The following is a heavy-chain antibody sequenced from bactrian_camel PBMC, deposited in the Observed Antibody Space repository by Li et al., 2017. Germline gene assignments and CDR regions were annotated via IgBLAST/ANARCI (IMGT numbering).Heavy chain of an antibody. Sequence: HVQLVESGGGSVQAGGSLRLSCVASGYNIYRECMGWYRQAPGKEREGVAIIDERGKITYAGSVKGRFTISQDKAKNTVYLQMNSLKPEDTGMYYCATRQIFNRWCPAVANVPGFSYRGQGTQVTVS. J-gene: IGHJ6*01. CDR1: GYNIYREC. CDR3: ATRQIFNRWCPAVANVPGFSY. V-gene: IGHV3S53*01. D-gene: IGHD4*01. CDR2: IDERGKI.